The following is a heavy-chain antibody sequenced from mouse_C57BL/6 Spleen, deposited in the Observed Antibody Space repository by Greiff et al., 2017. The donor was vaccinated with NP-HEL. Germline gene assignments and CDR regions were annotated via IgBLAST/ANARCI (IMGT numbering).Heavy chain of an antibody. Sequence: EVKLVESGGGLVKPGGSLKLSCAASGFTFSDYGMHWVRQAPEKGLEWVAYISSGSSTIYYADTVKGRFTISRDNAKNTLFLQMTSLRSEDTAMYYCARMVYYDGYYDWYFDVWGTGTTVTVSS. D-gene: IGHD2-3*01. CDR3: ARMVYYDGYYDWYFDV. V-gene: IGHV5-17*01. CDR1: GFTFSDYG. CDR2: ISSGSSTI. J-gene: IGHJ1*03.